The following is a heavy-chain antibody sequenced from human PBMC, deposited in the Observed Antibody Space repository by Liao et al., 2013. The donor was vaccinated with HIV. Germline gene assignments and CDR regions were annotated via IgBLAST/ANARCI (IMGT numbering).Heavy chain of an antibody. Sequence: QVRLQESGPGLVKPSQTLSLTCTVSGDLIRRDNYYWTWIRQPAGKGLEWIGHIYTGMSTTGTTNYNPSLKSRVSISADTSSNHVSLKLTSVTAADTAVYYCARGHRLRLGLVDYWAREPGHRLL. CDR1: GDLIRRDNYY. CDR2: IYTGMSTTGTT. J-gene: IGHJ4*02. D-gene: IGHD3-16*01. V-gene: IGHV4-61*02. CDR3: ARGHRLRLGLVDY.